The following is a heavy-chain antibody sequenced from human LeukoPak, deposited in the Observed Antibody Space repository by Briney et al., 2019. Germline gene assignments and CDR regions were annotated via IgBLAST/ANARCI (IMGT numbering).Heavy chain of an antibody. D-gene: IGHD7-27*01. CDR2: ISYSGST. V-gene: IGHV4-59*01. J-gene: IGHJ4*02. CDR1: GGSISSYY. Sequence: TSETLSRTCTVSGGSISSYYWSWIRQPPGKGLEWIGYISYSGSTNYNPSLKSRVTISVDTSKNQFSLKLSSVTAADTAVYYCAGNWGPDYWGQGTLVTVSS. CDR3: AGNWGPDY.